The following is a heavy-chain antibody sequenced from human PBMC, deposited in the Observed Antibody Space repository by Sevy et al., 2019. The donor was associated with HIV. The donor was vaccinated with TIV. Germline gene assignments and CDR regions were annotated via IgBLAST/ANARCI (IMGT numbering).Heavy chain of an antibody. CDR1: GFSLRSKG. CDR2: ISSNGIDK. J-gene: IGHJ4*02. V-gene: IGHV3-33*05. Sequence: GGSLRLSCAASGFSLRSKGMHWIRQAPGKGLEWVALISSNGIDKYYADFAKGRFIISRDEAKNTVYLQMSSLRAEDTALYYCARHSGAGSSLQYDSWGQGTLVTVSS. CDR3: ARHSGAGSSLQYDS. D-gene: IGHD2-15*01.